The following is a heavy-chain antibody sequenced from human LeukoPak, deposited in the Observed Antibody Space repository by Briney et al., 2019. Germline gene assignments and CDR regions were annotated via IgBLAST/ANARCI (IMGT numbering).Heavy chain of an antibody. CDR1: GGSISSYY. CDR3: ARAAYYDFWSGYYPYGMDV. CDR2: IYYSGST. Sequence: PSETLSLTCTVSGGSISSYYWSWIRQPPGKGLEWIGYIYYSGSTNYNPSLKSRVTISVDTSKNQFSLKLSSVTAADTAVYYCARAAYYDFWSGYYPYGMDVWGQGTTATVSS. D-gene: IGHD3-3*01. J-gene: IGHJ6*02. V-gene: IGHV4-59*01.